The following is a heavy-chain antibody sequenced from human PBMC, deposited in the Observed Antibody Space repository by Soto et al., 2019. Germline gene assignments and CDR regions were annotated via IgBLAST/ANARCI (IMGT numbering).Heavy chain of an antibody. CDR1: GFTFDDYA. Sequence: GGSLRLSCAASGFTFDDYAMHWVRQAPGKGLEWVSGISWNSGSIGYADSVKGRFTISRDNAKNSLYLQMNSLRAEDTALYYCAKGAKGYCSSTSCYAPYWGQGTLVTVAS. J-gene: IGHJ4*02. V-gene: IGHV3-9*01. CDR2: ISWNSGSI. D-gene: IGHD2-2*01. CDR3: AKGAKGYCSSTSCYAPY.